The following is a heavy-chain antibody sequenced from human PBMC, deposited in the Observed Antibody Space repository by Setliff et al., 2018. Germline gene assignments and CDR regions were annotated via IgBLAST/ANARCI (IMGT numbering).Heavy chain of an antibody. Sequence: SVKVSCKASGGTFSNIGISWVRQAPGQGLEWMGGIIPLFGTTNYAQEFQGRVTITTDESTNTAYTELSSLRSEDTAMYYCAREKVVVVSATSYHYYMDVWGKGTTVTVSS. J-gene: IGHJ6*03. D-gene: IGHD2-15*01. V-gene: IGHV1-69*05. CDR3: AREKVVVVSATSYHYYMDV. CDR2: IIPLFGTT. CDR1: GGTFSNIG.